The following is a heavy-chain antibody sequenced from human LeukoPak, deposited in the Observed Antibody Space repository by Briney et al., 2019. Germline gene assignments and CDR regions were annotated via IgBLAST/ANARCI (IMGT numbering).Heavy chain of an antibody. Sequence: GGSLRLSCAASGFTVSTNYMTWVRQAPGRGLEWVSIIYNSGITYYGDSVKGRFTISRDISRNTVYLQMNNLRVDDTAVYYCAKVLGGTYRFDYWGQGTLVTVSS. D-gene: IGHD3-16*02. CDR1: GFTVSTNY. V-gene: IGHV3-66*01. CDR2: IYNSGIT. J-gene: IGHJ4*02. CDR3: AKVLGGTYRFDY.